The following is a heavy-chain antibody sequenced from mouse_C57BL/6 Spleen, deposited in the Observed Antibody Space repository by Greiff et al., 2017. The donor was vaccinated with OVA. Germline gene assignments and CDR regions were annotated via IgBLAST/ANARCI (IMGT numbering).Heavy chain of an antibody. J-gene: IGHJ2*01. CDR1: GFTFTDYY. V-gene: IGHV7-3*01. Sequence: EVQLVESGGGLVQPGGSLSLPCAASGFTFTDYYMSWVRQPPGKALEWLGFIRNKANGYTTEYSASVKGRFTISRDNSQSILYLQMNALRAEDSATYYCARYLTGADYWGQGTTLTVSS. CDR2: IRNKANGYTT. D-gene: IGHD4-1*01. CDR3: ARYLTGADY.